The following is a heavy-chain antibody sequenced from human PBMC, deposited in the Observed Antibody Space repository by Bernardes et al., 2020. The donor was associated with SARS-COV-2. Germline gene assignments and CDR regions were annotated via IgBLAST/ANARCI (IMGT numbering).Heavy chain of an antibody. V-gene: IGHV4-59*08. CDR2: IYYSGST. Sequence: SETLSLTCTVSGGSISSYYWRWIRQPPGKGLEWIGYIYYSGSTNYNPSLKSRVTISVDTSKNQFSLKLSSVTAADTAVYYCAAAAIRDAFDIWGQGTMVTVSS. D-gene: IGHD2-2*02. CDR3: AAAAIRDAFDI. CDR1: GGSISSYY. J-gene: IGHJ3*02.